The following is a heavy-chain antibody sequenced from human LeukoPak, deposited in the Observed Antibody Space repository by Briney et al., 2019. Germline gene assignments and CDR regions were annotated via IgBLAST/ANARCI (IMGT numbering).Heavy chain of an antibody. D-gene: IGHD6-25*01. CDR3: AGGIAAALV. CDR1: GFTFSDFS. J-gene: IGHJ4*02. V-gene: IGHV3-48*01. Sequence: PGGSLRLSCVVSGFTFSDFSMNWVRQAPGKGLEDIAYINTNSKSIWYADSVKGRFTISRDNAKSSLYLQMNSLRAEDTAVYYCAGGIAAALVWGQGTLVTVSS. CDR2: INTNSKSI.